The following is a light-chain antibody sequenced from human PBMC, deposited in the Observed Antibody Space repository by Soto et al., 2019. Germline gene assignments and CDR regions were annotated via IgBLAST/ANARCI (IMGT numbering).Light chain of an antibody. CDR2: GAS. Sequence: EIVLTQSPGTLSLSPGERATLSCRASQSVSSSYLAWYQQKPGQAPRLLIYGASGRATAIPDRFSGSGSGTDFALTISRLEPEDFAVYYCQQYGSSPMYTFGQGTKLEIK. V-gene: IGKV3-20*01. J-gene: IGKJ2*01. CDR3: QQYGSSPMYT. CDR1: QSVSSSY.